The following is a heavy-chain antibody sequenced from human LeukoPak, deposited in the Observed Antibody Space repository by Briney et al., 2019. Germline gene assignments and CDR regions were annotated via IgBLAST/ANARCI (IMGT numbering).Heavy chain of an antibody. V-gene: IGHV1-46*01. D-gene: IGHD3-10*01. Sequence: ASVKVSCKASGYTFTSYYMHWVRQAPGQGLEWMGIINPSGGSTSYAQKFQGRVTMTRDTSTSTAYMELRSLRSDDTAVYYCARVPLRYYGSGSKYFDYWGQGTLVTVSS. J-gene: IGHJ4*02. CDR2: INPSGGST. CDR1: GYTFTSYY. CDR3: ARVPLRYYGSGSKYFDY.